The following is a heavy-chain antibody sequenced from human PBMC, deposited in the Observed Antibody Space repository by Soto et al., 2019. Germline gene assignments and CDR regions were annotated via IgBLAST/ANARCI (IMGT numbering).Heavy chain of an antibody. D-gene: IGHD1-26*01. CDR2: IYASGSP. CDR1: GGSISVYY. Sequence: QVQLQESGPGQVKPSETLSLTCTISGGSISVYYWSWVRQPPGHELEWIGYIYASGSPYYNPSLRSRVTISADTSKNEISLKLTSPTAADTAVYCCARGVGSSPPRYWGRGTLVTVSS. J-gene: IGHJ4*02. V-gene: IGHV4-59*01. CDR3: ARGVGSSPPRY.